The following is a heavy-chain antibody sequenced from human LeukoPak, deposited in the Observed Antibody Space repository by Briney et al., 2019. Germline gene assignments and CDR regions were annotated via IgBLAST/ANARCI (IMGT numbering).Heavy chain of an antibody. CDR3: ARDRVAAAGPYYYYGMDV. Sequence: SGTLAPPRTVSGGSLSSGDYYWSWIPQPPGKGLGWIGDNYFSGSTYYNPSLKSRVTISVDTSKNQFSLKLSSVTAADTAVYYCARDRVAAAGPYYYYGMDVWGQGTTVTVSS. D-gene: IGHD6-13*01. J-gene: IGHJ6*02. CDR2: NYFSGST. CDR1: GGSLSSGDYY. V-gene: IGHV4-30-4*01.